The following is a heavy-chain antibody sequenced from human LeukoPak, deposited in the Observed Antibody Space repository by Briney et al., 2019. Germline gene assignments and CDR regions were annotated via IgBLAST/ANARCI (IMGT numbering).Heavy chain of an antibody. CDR1: GFTVSSNY. Sequence: PGGSLRLSCAASGFTVSSNYMSWVRQAPGKGLEWVSVIYSGDTTHYADSVKGRFTISRGNSRNTLYLQTNSLRAEDTAVYYCAGLGRWYFAHWGQGTLVTVSS. D-gene: IGHD2-15*01. J-gene: IGHJ4*02. V-gene: IGHV3-53*01. CDR2: IYSGDTT. CDR3: AGLGRWYFAH.